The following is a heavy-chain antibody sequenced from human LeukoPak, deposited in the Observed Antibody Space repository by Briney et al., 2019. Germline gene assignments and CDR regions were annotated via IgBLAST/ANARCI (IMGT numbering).Heavy chain of an antibody. CDR1: GFSFTNFW. Sequence: PGGSLRLSCAVSGFSFTNFWMSWVRQAPGRGLELVANIHPEGNEKYHVESVKGRFTISRDNTKNLLFLQMNGLRVEDTAVYYCARGDAFSGDHWGQGTLVTVSS. CDR3: ARGDAFSGDH. V-gene: IGHV3-7*04. CDR2: IHPEGNEK. J-gene: IGHJ4*02.